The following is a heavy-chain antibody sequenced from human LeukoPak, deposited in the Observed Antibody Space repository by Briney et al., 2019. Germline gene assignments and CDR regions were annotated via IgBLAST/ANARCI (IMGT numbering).Heavy chain of an antibody. Sequence: ASVKVSCKASGYTFTSYGISCVRQAPGQGLEWMGWISAYNGNTNYAQKLQGRVTMTTDTSTSTAYMELRSLRSDDTAVYYCARDVVVTDSPTRHSPGGYWGQGTLVTVSS. CDR3: ARDVVVTDSPTRHSPGGY. V-gene: IGHV1-18*01. D-gene: IGHD2-21*02. J-gene: IGHJ4*02. CDR1: GYTFTSYG. CDR2: ISAYNGNT.